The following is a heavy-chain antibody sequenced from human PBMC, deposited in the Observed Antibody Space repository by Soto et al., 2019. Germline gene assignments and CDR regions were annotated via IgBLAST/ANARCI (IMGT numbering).Heavy chain of an antibody. CDR1: GDSIGSYR. Sequence: QVQLQESGPGMAKPSETLSLTCSVSGDSIGSYRWSWVRQPPGKGLEWIGYVNYSGSTNYNPSLTILVTMSGDTSNNTFYLKLASETAADTAVYYCASAPPPLSYGHGEGESEFYLDSWGQGTLVTVSS. J-gene: IGHJ4*02. CDR3: ASAPPPLSYGHGEGESEFYLDS. D-gene: IGHD3-10*01. V-gene: IGHV4-59*01. CDR2: VNYSGST.